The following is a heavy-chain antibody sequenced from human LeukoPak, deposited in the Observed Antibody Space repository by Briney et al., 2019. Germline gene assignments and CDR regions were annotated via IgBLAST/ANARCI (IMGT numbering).Heavy chain of an antibody. V-gene: IGHV4-34*01. J-gene: IGHJ4*02. CDR2: INHSGST. CDR3: ARRVITPFDY. D-gene: IGHD3-22*01. Sequence: SETLSLTCTVSGGSISSYYWSWIRQPPGKGLEWIGEINHSGSTNYNPSLKSRVTISVDTSKNQFSLKLSSVTAADTAVYNCARRVITPFDYWGQGTLVTVSS. CDR1: GGSISSYY.